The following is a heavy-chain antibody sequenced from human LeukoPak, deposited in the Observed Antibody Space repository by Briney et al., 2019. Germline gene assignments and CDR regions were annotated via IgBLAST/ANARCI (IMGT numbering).Heavy chain of an antibody. J-gene: IGHJ4*02. V-gene: IGHV3-23*01. D-gene: IGHD6-19*01. Sequence: GGSLRLSCAASGFTFSNYAMSWVRQAPGKGLEWVSGISGGGGSTYYVDSMKGRFTISRDNSKNTLSLQMNSLRAEDTAVYYCARSTYNSAWRDYWGQGTLVTVSS. CDR1: GFTFSNYA. CDR2: ISGGGGST. CDR3: ARSTYNSAWRDY.